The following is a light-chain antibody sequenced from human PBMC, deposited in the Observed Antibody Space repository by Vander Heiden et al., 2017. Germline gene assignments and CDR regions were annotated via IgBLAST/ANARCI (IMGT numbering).Light chain of an antibody. CDR2: AAS. CDR3: QQSYSTPDMYT. Sequence: DIQITQSPSSLSASVGDRVTITCRASQSISSYLNWYQQKPGKAPKLLIYAASSLQSGVPSRFSGSGSGTDVTLTISSLQPEDFATYYCQQSYSTPDMYTFGQGTKLEIK. J-gene: IGKJ2*01. CDR1: QSISSY. V-gene: IGKV1-39*01.